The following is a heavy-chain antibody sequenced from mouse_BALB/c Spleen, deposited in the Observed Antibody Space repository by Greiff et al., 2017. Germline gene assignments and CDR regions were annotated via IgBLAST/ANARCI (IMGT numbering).Heavy chain of an antibody. Sequence: EVQGVESGGGLVKPGGSLKLSCAASGFTFSSYAMSWVRQSPEQRLEWVAEISSGGSYTYYPDTVTGRFTISRDNAKNTLYLEMSSLRSEDTAMYYCARDDGYYGAYWGQGTLVTVSA. J-gene: IGHJ3*01. CDR2: ISSGGSYT. CDR1: GFTFSSYA. D-gene: IGHD2-3*01. CDR3: ARDDGYYGAY. V-gene: IGHV5-9-4*01.